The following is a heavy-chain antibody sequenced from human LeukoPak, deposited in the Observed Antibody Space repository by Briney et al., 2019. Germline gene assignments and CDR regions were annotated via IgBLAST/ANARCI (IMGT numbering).Heavy chain of an antibody. J-gene: IGHJ4*02. CDR2: ISSSSSTI. CDR3: ARYHMTTVTIAFDY. D-gene: IGHD4-17*01. V-gene: IGHV3-48*02. CDR1: GFTFSSYA. Sequence: GGSLRLSCAASGFTFSSYAMSWVRQAPGKGLEWVSYISSSSSTIYYADSVKGRFTISRDNAKNSLYLQMNSLRDEDTAVYYCARYHMTTVTIAFDYWGQGTLVTVSS.